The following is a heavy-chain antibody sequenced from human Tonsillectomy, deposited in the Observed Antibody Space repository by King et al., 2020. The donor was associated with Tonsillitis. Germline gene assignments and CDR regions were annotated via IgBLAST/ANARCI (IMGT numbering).Heavy chain of an antibody. V-gene: IGHV3-53*01. CDR2: IYSGGST. CDR3: AREGGYIVGATTGFDY. J-gene: IGHJ4*02. D-gene: IGHD1-26*01. CDR1: GFTVSSNN. Sequence: VQLVESGGGLIQPGGSLRLSCAASGFTVSSNNMSWVRQAPGKGLEWGSVIYSGGSTYYADSVKGRFTISTDNSKNTLYLQMNSLRAEDTAVYYCAREGGYIVGATTGFDYWGQGTLVTVSS.